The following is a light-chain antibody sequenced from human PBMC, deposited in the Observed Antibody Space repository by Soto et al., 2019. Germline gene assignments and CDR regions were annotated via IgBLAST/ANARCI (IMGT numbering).Light chain of an antibody. J-gene: IGKJ5*01. CDR1: QSVSNS. CDR2: DVS. CDR3: HQRYNWPRVT. Sequence: EIVLTQSPATLSLSPGERVTLSCRASQSVSNSLAWYQQKTGQPPRLLIYDVSNRATGIPARFSGSGSGTDFTLTITSREPEDFAVYFCHQRYNWPRVTFGQGTQLEIK. V-gene: IGKV3-11*01.